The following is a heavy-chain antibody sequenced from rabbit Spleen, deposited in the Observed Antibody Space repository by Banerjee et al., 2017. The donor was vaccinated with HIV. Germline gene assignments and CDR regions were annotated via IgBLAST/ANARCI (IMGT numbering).Heavy chain of an antibody. Sequence: QQQLEESGGDLVKPEGSLTLPCTASGFSFNADYVMCWVRQAPGKGLQWIACINTYTARPVYATWAKGRFTISRTSSTTVTLQMTSLTAADTATYFCARDLVAVIGWNFNLWGPGTLVTVS. D-gene: IGHD1-1*01. J-gene: IGHJ4*01. CDR2: INTYTARP. V-gene: IGHV1S45*01. CDR1: GFSFNADYV. CDR3: ARDLVAVIGWNFNL.